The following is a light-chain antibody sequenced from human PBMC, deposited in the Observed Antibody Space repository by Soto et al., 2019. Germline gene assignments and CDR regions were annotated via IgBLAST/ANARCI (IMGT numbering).Light chain of an antibody. CDR3: LQHNNWPRT. Sequence: EIVMTQCPVTLSVSPGERATLSCRASQSISSNLAWYQHKPGQAPRLLIFGASTRATDVPARFSGSGSGTEFTLTISSLQSEDFAVYYCLQHNNWPRTFGQGTKV. V-gene: IGKV3-15*01. J-gene: IGKJ1*01. CDR2: GAS. CDR1: QSISSN.